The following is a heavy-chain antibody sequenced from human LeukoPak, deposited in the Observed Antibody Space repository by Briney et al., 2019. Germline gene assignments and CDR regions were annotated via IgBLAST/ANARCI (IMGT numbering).Heavy chain of an antibody. D-gene: IGHD2-2*01. CDR1: GFTFSSHA. J-gene: IGHJ4*02. CDR2: ISNDGGGT. Sequence: PGGPLRLSCSASGFTFSSHALHWLRQAPGKGLEYVSSISNDGGGTYYADSVKGRFTISRDNSKNTLYLQVSSLRPEDTAVYYCAKDRYCSSTNCYASLDYWGRGTLVTVSS. V-gene: IGHV3-64D*06. CDR3: AKDRYCSSTNCYASLDY.